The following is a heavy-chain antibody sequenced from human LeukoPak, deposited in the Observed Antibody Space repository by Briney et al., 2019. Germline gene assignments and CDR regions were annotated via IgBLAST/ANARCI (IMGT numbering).Heavy chain of an antibody. V-gene: IGHV4-39*07. D-gene: IGHD4-11*01. CDR3: ARENSNSDAFDI. J-gene: IGHJ3*02. CDR2: LYHSGST. CDR1: GGSISSGTYY. Sequence: SQTLSLTCTVSGGSISSGTYYWGWIRQPPGKGLEWIGSLYHSGSTYYNPSLKSRVTMSVDRSKNQFSLKLSSVTAADTAVYYCARENSNSDAFDIWGQGTTVTVSS.